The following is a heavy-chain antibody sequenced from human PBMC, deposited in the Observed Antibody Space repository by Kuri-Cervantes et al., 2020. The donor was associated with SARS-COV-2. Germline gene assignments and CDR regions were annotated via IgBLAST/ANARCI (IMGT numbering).Heavy chain of an antibody. J-gene: IGHJ5*02. D-gene: IGHD3-10*01. CDR3: ARSSVGDLGWFDP. Sequence: ASVKVSCKASGYTFTGYYMHWVRQAPGQGLEWMGWINPNSGGTNYAQKFQGRVTMTRDTSISTAYMELSRLRSDDTAVYYCARSSVGDLGWFDPWGQGTRVTVSS. V-gene: IGHV1-2*02. CDR2: INPNSGGT. CDR1: GYTFTGYY.